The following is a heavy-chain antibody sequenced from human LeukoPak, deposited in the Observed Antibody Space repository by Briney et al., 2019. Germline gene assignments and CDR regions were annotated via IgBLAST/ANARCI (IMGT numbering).Heavy chain of an antibody. CDR1: GDSISSGDYY. Sequence: SQTLSLTCTVSGDSISSGDYYWSWIRQPPGKGLEWIGYSHYRGSTYYHSSLKSRVALSIDTSKNQFSLNLSSVTAADTAVYYCARYSSSGIYSGWFDPWGQGTLVTVSS. CDR2: SHYRGST. V-gene: IGHV4-30-4*01. D-gene: IGHD3-10*01. CDR3: ARYSSSGIYSGWFDP. J-gene: IGHJ5*02.